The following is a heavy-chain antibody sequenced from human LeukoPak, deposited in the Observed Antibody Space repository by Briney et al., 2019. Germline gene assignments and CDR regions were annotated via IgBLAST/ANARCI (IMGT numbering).Heavy chain of an antibody. V-gene: IGHV4-61*09. CDR3: ARELPLERRFWYFDL. J-gene: IGHJ2*01. CDR2: IYTSGSS. D-gene: IGHD1-1*01. CDR1: GGSISSGSYD. Sequence: SETLSLTCTVSGGSISSGSYDWYWIRQPAGKGLEWIGHIYTSGSSNYSPSLKSRVTISVDTSKNQFSLKLSSVTAADTAVYYCARELPLERRFWYFDLWGRGTLVTVSS.